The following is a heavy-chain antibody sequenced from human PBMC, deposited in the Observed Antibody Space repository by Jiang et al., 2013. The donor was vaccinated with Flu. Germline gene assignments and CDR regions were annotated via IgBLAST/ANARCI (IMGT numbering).Heavy chain of an antibody. CDR2: IYYTGGST. Sequence: KPSETLSLTCTVSGGSINGSGGAGSGSPRKGLEYIGYIYYTGGSTNYNPSLKSRVTISVDASKNQFSLKLSSVTAADTAVYYCATQKPYPRYCSSTSCYAGRVIDYWGQGTLVTVSS. CDR3: ATQKPYPRYCSSTSCYAGRVIDY. J-gene: IGHJ4*02. D-gene: IGHD2-2*01. V-gene: IGHV4-59*08. CDR1: GGSINGSG.